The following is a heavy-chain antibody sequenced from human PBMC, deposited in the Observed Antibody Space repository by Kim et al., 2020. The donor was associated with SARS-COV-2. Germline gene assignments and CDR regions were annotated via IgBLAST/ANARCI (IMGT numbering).Heavy chain of an antibody. D-gene: IGHD6-19*01. CDR3: AKDVLGGYSSGWYLLGDDAFDI. CDR1: GFTFSSYA. CDR2: ISGSGGST. J-gene: IGHJ3*02. V-gene: IGHV3-23*01. Sequence: GGSLRLSCAASGFTFSSYAMSWVRQAPGKGLEWVSAISGSGGSTYYADSVKGRFTISRDNSKNTLYLQMNSLRAEDTAVYYCAKDVLGGYSSGWYLLGDDAFDIWGQGTMVTVSS.